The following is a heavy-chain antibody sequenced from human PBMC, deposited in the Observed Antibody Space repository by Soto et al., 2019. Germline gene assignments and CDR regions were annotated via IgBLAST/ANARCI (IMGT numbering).Heavy chain of an antibody. Sequence: QTGGSLRLSCAASGFTFSSYAMSWVRQAPGKGLEWVSAISGSGGSTYYADSVKGRFTISRDNSKNTLYLQMNSLRAEDTAVYYCAKDLVVTLPAHDAFDIWGQGTMVTVSS. CDR1: GFTFSSYA. D-gene: IGHD2-21*02. CDR3: AKDLVVTLPAHDAFDI. CDR2: ISGSGGST. J-gene: IGHJ3*02. V-gene: IGHV3-23*01.